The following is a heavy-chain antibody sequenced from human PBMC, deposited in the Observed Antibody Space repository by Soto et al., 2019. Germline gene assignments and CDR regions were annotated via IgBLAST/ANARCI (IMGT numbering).Heavy chain of an antibody. CDR3: ARNRDDSTGYYDY. CDR1: GFTFDDFT. J-gene: IGHJ4*02. V-gene: IGHV3-20*01. D-gene: IGHD3-22*01. CDR2: INWNGDTT. Sequence: EVHLVDFGGGVVRPGGSLRLSCSASGFTFDDFTMTWVRQVPGKGLEWVAIINWNGDTTSYADSVRGRFTISRDNAKNSLFLQMNTLRAEDTAFYHCARNRDDSTGYYDYWGQGTLVTVSS.